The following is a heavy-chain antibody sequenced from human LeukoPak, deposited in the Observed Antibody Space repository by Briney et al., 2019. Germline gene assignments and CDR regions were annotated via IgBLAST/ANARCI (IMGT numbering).Heavy chain of an antibody. Sequence: SETLSLTCTVSGGSISSYYWSWIRQPPGKGLEWIGYIYYSGSTNYNPSLKSRVTISVDTSKSQFSLKLSSVTAADTAVYYCARAPPYYDFWSGYYSYYMDVWGKGTTVTVSS. CDR1: GGSISSYY. CDR3: ARAPPYYDFWSGYYSYYMDV. J-gene: IGHJ6*03. D-gene: IGHD3-3*01. V-gene: IGHV4-59*12. CDR2: IYYSGST.